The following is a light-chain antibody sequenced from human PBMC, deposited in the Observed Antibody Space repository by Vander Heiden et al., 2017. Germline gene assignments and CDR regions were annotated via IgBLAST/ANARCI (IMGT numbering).Light chain of an antibody. V-gene: IGLV6-57*02. Sequence: NFMLTQPHSVSESTGKTVTISCTGSSGSIASNYVQWYQQRPGSAPTTVIYEDNQRPSGVPDRFSGSIDSSSNSASLTISGLKTEDEADYYCQSYDSSNVVFGGGTKLTVL. CDR3: QSYDSSNVV. J-gene: IGLJ2*01. CDR1: SGSIASNY. CDR2: EDN.